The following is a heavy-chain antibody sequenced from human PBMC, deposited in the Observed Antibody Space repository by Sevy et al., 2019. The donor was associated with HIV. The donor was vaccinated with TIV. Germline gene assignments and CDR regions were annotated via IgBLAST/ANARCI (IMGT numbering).Heavy chain of an antibody. D-gene: IGHD1-26*01. CDR3: AKIPECGSYFSYFDS. CDR2: IAYDGGNK. J-gene: IGHJ4*02. CDR1: GFSFNKYG. V-gene: IGHV3-30*18. Sequence: GGSLRLSCAASGFSFNKYGMHWVRQAPGEGLEWVAVIAYDGGNKYYTDSVKGRFTIAIDNSKNTLYLQMNSLRAEDSAVYYCAKIPECGSYFSYFDSWGQGTLFTVSS.